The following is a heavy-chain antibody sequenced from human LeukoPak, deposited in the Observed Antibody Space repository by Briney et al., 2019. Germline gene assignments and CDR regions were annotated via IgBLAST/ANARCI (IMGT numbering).Heavy chain of an antibody. D-gene: IGHD5-18*01. CDR2: INSDGSST. CDR1: GFTFSSYW. Sequence: PGGSLRLSCAASGFTFSSYWMHWVRQAPGKGLVWVSRINSDGSSTSYADSVKGRFTISRDNSKNTLYLQMNSLRAEDTAVYHCARVDGRTAQFDYWGQGTLVTVSS. J-gene: IGHJ4*02. CDR3: ARVDGRTAQFDY. V-gene: IGHV3-74*01.